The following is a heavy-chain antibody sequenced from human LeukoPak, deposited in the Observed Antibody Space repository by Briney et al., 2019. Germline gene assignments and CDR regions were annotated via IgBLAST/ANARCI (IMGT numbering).Heavy chain of an antibody. Sequence: PSETLSLACNVSGGSISSHYWSWIRQSPGEGLEWIGDIYDTGIYDTENTNYNPPLRSRVTIKMDMSKNQFSLNLASVTAAATAVYYCARVRVVAGTRSSWFDPWGQGTLVTVSS. J-gene: IGHJ5*02. CDR2: IYDTGIYDTENT. CDR1: GGSISSHY. CDR3: ARVRVVAGTRSSWFDP. V-gene: IGHV4-59*11. D-gene: IGHD6-19*01.